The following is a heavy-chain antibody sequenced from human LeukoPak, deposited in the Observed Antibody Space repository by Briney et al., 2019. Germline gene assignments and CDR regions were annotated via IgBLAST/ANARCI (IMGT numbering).Heavy chain of an antibody. J-gene: IGHJ1*01. D-gene: IGHD2-2*01. CDR2: IYYSGGT. CDR3: AREVVPADPGYFQH. V-gene: IGHV4-59*12. Sequence: SETLSLTCTVSGGSISSYYWSWIRQPPGKGLEWIGYIYYSGGTNYNPSLKSRVTISVDTSKNQFSLKLSSVTAADTAVYYCAREVVPADPGYFQHWGQGTLVTVSS. CDR1: GGSISSYY.